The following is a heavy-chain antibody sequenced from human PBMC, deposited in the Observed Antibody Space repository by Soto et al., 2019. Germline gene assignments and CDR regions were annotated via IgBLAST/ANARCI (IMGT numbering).Heavy chain of an antibody. CDR3: ARGRAVVVVAATNWFDP. CDR2: IYYSGST. V-gene: IGHV4-31*03. CDR1: GGSISSGGYY. D-gene: IGHD2-15*01. Sequence: QVQLQESGPGLVKPSQTLSLTCTVSGGSISSGGYYWSWIRQHPGKGLEWIGYIYYSGSTYYNPSLKSRVTISVDTSKNQFSLKLSSETAADTAVYYCARGRAVVVVAATNWFDPWGQGTLVTVSS. J-gene: IGHJ5*02.